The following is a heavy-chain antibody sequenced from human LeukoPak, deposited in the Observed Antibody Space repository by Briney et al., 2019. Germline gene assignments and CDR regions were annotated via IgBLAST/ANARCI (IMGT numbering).Heavy chain of an antibody. CDR3: AKDSSSWHYYYYGMDV. J-gene: IGHJ6*02. CDR1: GFTFSSYA. CDR2: ISGSGGST. D-gene: IGHD6-13*01. V-gene: IGHV3-23*01. Sequence: PGGSLRLSCAASGFTFSSYAMSWVRQAPGKGLEWVSAISGSGGSTYYADSMKGRFTISRDNSKNTLYLQMNSLRAEDTAVYYCAKDSSSWHYYYYGMDVWGQGTTVTVSS.